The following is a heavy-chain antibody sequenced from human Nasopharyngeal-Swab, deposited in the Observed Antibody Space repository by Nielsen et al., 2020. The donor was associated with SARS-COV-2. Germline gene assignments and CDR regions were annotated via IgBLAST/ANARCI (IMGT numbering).Heavy chain of an antibody. CDR1: GFTFSSYS. Sequence: GASLQISCEASGFTFSSYSMHWVRQVPGKGLLWVAHIDSDGSSTTYADSVKGRFTISRDNAKNTLYLQMNSLRAEDTAVYYCARQRGGIVILTLDPWGQGTLVTVSS. CDR2: IDSDGSST. CDR3: ARQRGGIVILTLDP. J-gene: IGHJ5*02. D-gene: IGHD3/OR15-3a*01. V-gene: IGHV3-74*01.